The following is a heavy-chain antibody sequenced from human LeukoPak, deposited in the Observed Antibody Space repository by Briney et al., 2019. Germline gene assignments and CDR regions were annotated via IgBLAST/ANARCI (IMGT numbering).Heavy chain of an antibody. CDR1: GYTFTGYY. V-gene: IGHV1-2*02. CDR3: ARECISGWSYFDY. CDR2: INPNSGGT. J-gene: IGHJ4*02. D-gene: IGHD6-19*01. Sequence: ASVKVSCKASGYTFTGYYIRWVRQAPGQGLEWMGWINPNSGGTNYAQKFQGRVTMTRDTSISTAYMELSRLRSDDTAVYYCARECISGWSYFDYWGEGTLVTVSS.